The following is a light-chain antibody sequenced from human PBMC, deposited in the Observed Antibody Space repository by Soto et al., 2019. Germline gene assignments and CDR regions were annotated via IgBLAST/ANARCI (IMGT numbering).Light chain of an antibody. V-gene: IGLV4-69*01. CDR3: QTWGTGFRV. J-gene: IGLJ3*02. CDR1: SGHRSFA. Sequence: QLVVTQSPSASASLGASVKLTCTLSSGHRSFAIAWHQQQPEKGPRYLMKVNSDGSHTKGDGIPDRFSGSSSGAERYLTISSLQSEDEADYYCQTWGTGFRVFGGGTKVTVL. CDR2: VNSDGSH.